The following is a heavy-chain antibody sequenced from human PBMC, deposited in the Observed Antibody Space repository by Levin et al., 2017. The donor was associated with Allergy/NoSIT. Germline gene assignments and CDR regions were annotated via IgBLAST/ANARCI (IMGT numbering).Heavy chain of an antibody. CDR3: ARDSGGGSSKIYYYYYGMDV. J-gene: IGHJ6*02. CDR1: GGSISSYY. V-gene: IGHV4-59*01. Sequence: SETLSLTCTVSGGSISSYYWSWIRQPPGKGLEWIGYIYYSGSTNYNPSLKSRVTISVDTSKNQFSLKLSSVTAADTAVYYCARDSGGGSSKIYYYYYGMDVWGQGTTVTVSS. D-gene: IGHD2-15*01. CDR2: IYYSGST.